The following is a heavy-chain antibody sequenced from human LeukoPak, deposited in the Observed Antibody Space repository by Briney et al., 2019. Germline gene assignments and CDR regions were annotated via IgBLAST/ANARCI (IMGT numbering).Heavy chain of an antibody. CDR1: GGSFSGYY. Sequence: SETLSLTCAVYGGSFSGYYWSWIRQPPGKGLEWIGEINHSGSTNYNPSLKSRVTISVDTSKNQFSLKLSSVTAADTAVYYCARAFCSSTSCSRGWYFDLWGRGTLVTVSS. V-gene: IGHV4-34*01. CDR3: ARAFCSSTSCSRGWYFDL. J-gene: IGHJ2*01. CDR2: INHSGST. D-gene: IGHD2-2*01.